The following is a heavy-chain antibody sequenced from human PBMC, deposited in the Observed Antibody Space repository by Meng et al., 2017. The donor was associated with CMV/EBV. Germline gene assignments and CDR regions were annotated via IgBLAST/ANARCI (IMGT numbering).Heavy chain of an antibody. CDR2: MNPNSGNT. V-gene: IGHV1-8*01. Sequence: ASVKVSCKASGYTFTSYDINWVRQATGQGLEWMGWMNPNSGNTGYAQKFQGRVTMTRNTSISTAYMELSSLRSEDTAVYYCAGVKKYDFWSGYYTHNGMDVWGQGTTVTVSS. J-gene: IGHJ6*02. CDR3: AGVKKYDFWSGYYTHNGMDV. CDR1: GYTFTSYD. D-gene: IGHD3-3*01.